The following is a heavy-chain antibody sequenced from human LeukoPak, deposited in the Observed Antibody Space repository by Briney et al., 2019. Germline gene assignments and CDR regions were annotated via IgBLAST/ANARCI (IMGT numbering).Heavy chain of an antibody. V-gene: IGHV1-2*02. CDR3: ARAEDYYGSSGYYRIDY. D-gene: IGHD3-22*01. Sequence: ASVKVSCKASGYAFTGYYMHWVRQAPGQGLEWMGWINPNSGGTNYAQKFQGRVTMTRDTSISTVYMELSSLRSDDTAVYYCARAEDYYGSSGYYRIDYWGQGTLVTVSS. CDR1: GYAFTGYY. J-gene: IGHJ4*02. CDR2: INPNSGGT.